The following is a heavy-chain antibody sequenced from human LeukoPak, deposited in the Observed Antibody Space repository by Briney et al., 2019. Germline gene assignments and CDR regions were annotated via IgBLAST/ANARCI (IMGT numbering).Heavy chain of an antibody. V-gene: IGHV3-48*01. Sequence: PGGSLRLSCAASGFTFSSYNMNWVRQAPGKGREWVSYISSTSSTIYYADSVKGRFTISRDNAENSVYLQMNSLRAEDTAVYYCAREIEMALGYWGQGTLVTVSS. CDR1: GFTFSSYN. J-gene: IGHJ4*02. CDR3: AREIEMALGY. D-gene: IGHD5-24*01. CDR2: ISSTSSTI.